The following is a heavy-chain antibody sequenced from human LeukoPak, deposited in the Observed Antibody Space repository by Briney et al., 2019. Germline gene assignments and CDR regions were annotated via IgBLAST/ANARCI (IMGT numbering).Heavy chain of an antibody. Sequence: PSETLSLTCSVCGGSISDGLYYWGWLRQPPGKGLQWIASIYYSGNTYYNPSLRSRVTISRDTSKNQFFLTLTSVTAADTAVYFCARRPGSYESGHGDGNWGQGILVTVSS. CDR1: GGSISDGLYY. J-gene: IGHJ4*02. CDR2: IYYSGNT. D-gene: IGHD3-3*01. CDR3: ARRPGSYESGHGDGN. V-gene: IGHV4-39*01.